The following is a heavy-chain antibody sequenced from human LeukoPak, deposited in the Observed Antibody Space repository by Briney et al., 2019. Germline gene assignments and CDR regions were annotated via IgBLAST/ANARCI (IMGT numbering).Heavy chain of an antibody. CDR1: GFAFSNYA. J-gene: IGHJ4*02. D-gene: IGHD1-1*01. V-gene: IGHV3-23*01. CDR3: VKDTGGVYGNSDY. Sequence: GGSLSLSCVASGFAFSNYAASWFRQAPGKGLEWVSTVGRGGGDTYYADSVRGRFTISKDSSKNTLQMNSLSADDTAMYYCVKDTGGVYGNSDYWGQGTLVTVSS. CDR2: VGRGGGDT.